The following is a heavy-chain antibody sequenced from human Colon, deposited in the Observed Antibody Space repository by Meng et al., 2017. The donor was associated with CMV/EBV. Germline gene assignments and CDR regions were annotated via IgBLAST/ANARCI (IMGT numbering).Heavy chain of an antibody. CDR1: VFTFSSHA. CDR3: ARVLGGGYSD. D-gene: IGHD1-26*01. Sequence: LSCAASVFTFSSHAFHWVRQAPGKGLEYVSAIDSYGGNTYYADSVKGRFTISRDNSKNTLYLQMGSLRTDDMAVYYCARVLGGGYSDWGKGTLVTVSS. J-gene: IGHJ4*02. V-gene: IGHV3-64*02. CDR2: IDSYGGNT.